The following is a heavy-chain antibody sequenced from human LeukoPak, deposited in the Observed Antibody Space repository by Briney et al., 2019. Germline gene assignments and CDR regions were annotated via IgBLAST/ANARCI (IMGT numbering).Heavy chain of an antibody. J-gene: IGHJ4*02. CDR3: AKDHPTVYCSSTSCYVDY. CDR1: GFTFSSYA. V-gene: IGHV3-23*01. Sequence: GGSLRLSCAASGFTFSSYAMSWVRQAPGKGLEWVAAISGSGGSTYYADPVKGRFTISRDNSKNTLYLQMNSLRAEDTAVYYCAKDHPTVYCSSTSCYVDYWGQGTLVTVSS. D-gene: IGHD2-2*01. CDR2: ISGSGGST.